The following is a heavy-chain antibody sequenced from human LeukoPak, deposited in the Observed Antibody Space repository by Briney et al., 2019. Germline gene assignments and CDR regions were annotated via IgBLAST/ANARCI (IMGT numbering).Heavy chain of an antibody. J-gene: IGHJ4*02. CDR1: GFTFSSYS. D-gene: IGHD2-2*01. V-gene: IGHV3-21*01. Sequence: KPGGSLRLSCAASGFTFSSYSMNWVRQAPGKGLEWVSSISSSSSYIYYADSVKGRFTISRDNAKNSLYLQMNSLRAEDTAVYYRARERRFCSSTSCPMGYWGQGTLVTVSS. CDR3: ARERRFCSSTSCPMGY. CDR2: ISSSSSYI.